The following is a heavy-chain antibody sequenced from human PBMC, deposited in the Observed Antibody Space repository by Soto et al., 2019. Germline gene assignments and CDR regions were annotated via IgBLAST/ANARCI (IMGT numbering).Heavy chain of an antibody. CDR2: IYHSGST. CDR3: AVVKSSVYPYYYYGMDV. CDR1: GGSISSSNW. D-gene: IGHD3-22*01. Sequence: KASETLSLTCAVSGGSISSSNWWSWVRQPPGKGLEWIGEIYHSGSTNYNPSLKSRVTISVDKSKNQFSLKLSSVTAADTAVYYCAVVKSSVYPYYYYGMDVWAQGTTVTVSS. V-gene: IGHV4-4*02. J-gene: IGHJ6*02.